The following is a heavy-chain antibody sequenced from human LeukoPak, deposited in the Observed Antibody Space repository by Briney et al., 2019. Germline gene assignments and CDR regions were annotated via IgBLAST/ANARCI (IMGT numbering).Heavy chain of an antibody. J-gene: IGHJ4*02. CDR3: TRVGYIDEGIDY. CDR1: GFTFSSYA. D-gene: IGHD5-24*01. CDR2: IKQDGSKK. V-gene: IGHV3-7*04. Sequence: GGSLRLSCAASGFTFSSYAMGWVRQAPGKGLEWVANIKQDGSKKSYVDSVKGRFTISRDNAKNSLYLQMNSLRAEDTAIYYCTRVGYIDEGIDYWGQGTLVTVSS.